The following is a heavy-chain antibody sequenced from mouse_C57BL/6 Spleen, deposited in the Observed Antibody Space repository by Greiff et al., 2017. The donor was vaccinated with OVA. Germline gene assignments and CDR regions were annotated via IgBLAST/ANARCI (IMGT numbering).Heavy chain of an antibody. CDR2: IYPRDGST. CDR3: ARGPYDGYYTAMDY. V-gene: IGHV1-78*01. J-gene: IGHJ4*01. Sequence: VKLMESDAELVKPGASVKISCKVSGYTFTDHTIHWMKQRPEQGLEWIGYIYPRDGSTKYNEKFKGKATLTADKSSSTAYMQLNSLTSEDSAVXFCARGPYDGYYTAMDYWGQGTSVTVSS. CDR1: GYTFTDHT. D-gene: IGHD2-3*01.